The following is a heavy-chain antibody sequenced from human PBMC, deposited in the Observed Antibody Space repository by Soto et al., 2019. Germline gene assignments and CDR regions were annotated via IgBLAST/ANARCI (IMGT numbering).Heavy chain of an antibody. CDR3: ASKRSFHLEN. CDR1: GFTFSDYD. CDR2: LSYDGSTN. V-gene: IGHV3-30*03. J-gene: IGHJ4*02. Sequence: QVQLVESGGGVVQPGRSLRLSCAASGFTFSDYDMHWVRQAPGKGLEWVAILSYDGSTNHYADSLKGRFTISRDNSKKTLLLEMNNLKTEETAGYYLASKRSFHLENWGQGTLVTVSS.